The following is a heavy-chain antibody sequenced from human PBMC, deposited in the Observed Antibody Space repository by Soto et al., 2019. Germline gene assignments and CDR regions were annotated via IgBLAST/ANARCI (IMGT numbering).Heavy chain of an antibody. Sequence: SVKVSCKASGGTFSSYAISWVRQAPGQGLEWMGGIIPIFGTANYAQKFQGRVTITADESTSTAYMELSSLRSEDTAVYYCARRYKPIMITFGGLARGDAFDIWGQGTMVTVSS. CDR2: IIPIFGTA. J-gene: IGHJ3*02. CDR1: GGTFSSYA. CDR3: ARRYKPIMITFGGLARGDAFDI. D-gene: IGHD3-16*01. V-gene: IGHV1-69*13.